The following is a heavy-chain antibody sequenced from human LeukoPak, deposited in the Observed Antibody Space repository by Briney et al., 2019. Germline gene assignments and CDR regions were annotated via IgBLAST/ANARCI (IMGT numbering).Heavy chain of an antibody. J-gene: IGHJ4*02. CDR2: IYHSGST. CDR1: GGSISSGDW. Sequence: PSGTLSLTCAVSGGSISSGDWWSWVRQPPGKGLEWIGEIYHSGSTNYNPSLKSRVTISVDKSNNQFSLKLSSVTAADTAVYYCARDYHDNSLDYWGQGTLVTVSS. CDR3: ARDYHDNSLDY. D-gene: IGHD3-22*01. V-gene: IGHV4-4*02.